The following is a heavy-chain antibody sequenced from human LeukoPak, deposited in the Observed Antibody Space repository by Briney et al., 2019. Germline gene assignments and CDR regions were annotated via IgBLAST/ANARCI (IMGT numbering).Heavy chain of an antibody. CDR3: ARRIAAAGGKIIPRAYYFDY. Sequence: SETLSLTCAVNGGTFSGYYWSWIRQPPGKGLEWIGEINHSGSTNYNPSLKSRVTISVDTSKNQFSLKLSSVTAADTAVYYCARRIAAAGGKIIPRAYYFDYWGQGTLVTVSS. J-gene: IGHJ4*02. CDR1: GGTFSGYY. CDR2: INHSGST. V-gene: IGHV4-34*01. D-gene: IGHD6-13*01.